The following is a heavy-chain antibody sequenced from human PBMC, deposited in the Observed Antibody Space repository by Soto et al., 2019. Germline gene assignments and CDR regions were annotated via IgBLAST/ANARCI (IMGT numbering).Heavy chain of an antibody. CDR3: AREDIVLVPAAMADAFDI. Sequence: GGSLRLSCAASGFTFSSYAMHWVRQAPGKGLEWVAVISYDGSNKYYADSVKGRFTISRDNSKNTLYLQMNSLRAEDTAVYYCAREDIVLVPAAMADAFDIWGQGTMVTVSS. D-gene: IGHD2-2*01. V-gene: IGHV3-30-3*01. CDR2: ISYDGSNK. J-gene: IGHJ3*02. CDR1: GFTFSSYA.